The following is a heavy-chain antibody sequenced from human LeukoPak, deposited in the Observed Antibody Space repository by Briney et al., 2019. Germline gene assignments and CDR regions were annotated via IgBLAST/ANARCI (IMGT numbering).Heavy chain of an antibody. CDR2: ITSRGEST. CDR3: ARDRPNYYGSDGHYYRRDGDY. V-gene: IGHV3-23*01. J-gene: IGHJ4*02. D-gene: IGHD3-22*01. Sequence: PGGSLRLSCAASGFTVSIDAMSWVRQAPGKGLQWVSSITSRGESTWYVDSVKGRLTITRDNSENTLYLQMHSLRAEDTAVYYCARDRPNYYGSDGHYYRRDGDYWGRGTLVSVSS. CDR1: GFTVSIDA.